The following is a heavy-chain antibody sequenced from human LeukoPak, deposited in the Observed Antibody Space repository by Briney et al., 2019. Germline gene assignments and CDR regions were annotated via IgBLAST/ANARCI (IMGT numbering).Heavy chain of an antibody. CDR3: AKENGYSYGAFDY. V-gene: IGHV3-30*18. J-gene: IGHJ4*02. CDR1: GFTFNSYV. CDR2: ISHDGSKT. D-gene: IGHD5-18*01. Sequence: GRSLRLSCAASGFTFNSYVMHWVRQSPGKGLEWVGVISHDGSKTYYAGFLRGRFTISRDNWNNTLYLQMHSLRAEDTAVYYCAKENGYSYGAFDYWGQGTLVTVSS.